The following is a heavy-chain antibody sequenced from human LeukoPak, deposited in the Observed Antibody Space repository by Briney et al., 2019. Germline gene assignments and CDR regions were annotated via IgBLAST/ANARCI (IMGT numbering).Heavy chain of an antibody. CDR2: ISRSGSTK. D-gene: IGHD4-23*01. J-gene: IGHJ4*02. CDR3: ARDAFPYGGETGFDY. V-gene: IGHV3-11*01. CDR1: GFTFSDYN. Sequence: GGSLRLSCAASGFTFSDYNMRWIRQAPGKGLEWVSSISRSGSTKYYADSVKGRFTISRDNAKNSLYLQMNSLRAEDTAVYYCARDAFPYGGETGFDYWGQGTLVTVSS.